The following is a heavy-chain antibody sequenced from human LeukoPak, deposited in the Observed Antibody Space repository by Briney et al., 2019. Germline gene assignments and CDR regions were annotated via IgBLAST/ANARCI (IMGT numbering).Heavy chain of an antibody. CDR3: ARVTAAAGTGVD. Sequence: SETLSLTCTVSGGSISSYYWSWIRQPPGKGLEWIGYIYYSGSTNYNPSLKSRVTISVDTSKNQFSLKLSSVTAADTAVYYCARVTAAAGTGVDWGQGTLVTVSS. V-gene: IGHV4-59*01. J-gene: IGHJ4*02. CDR2: IYYSGST. CDR1: GGSISSYY. D-gene: IGHD6-13*01.